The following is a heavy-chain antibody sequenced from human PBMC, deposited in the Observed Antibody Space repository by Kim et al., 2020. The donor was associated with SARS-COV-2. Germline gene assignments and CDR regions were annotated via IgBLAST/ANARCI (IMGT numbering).Heavy chain of an antibody. CDR2: IIPNIGVT. Sequence: ASVKVSCKASEYTFTAYNLHWVRQAPGQGPEWMGRIIPNIGVTIYAQKFRGRVTMTRDTPITTVYMALSRLTSDDTVVYYCARGTNYYFDLWCQGTLVTV. V-gene: IGHV1-2*05. J-gene: IGHJ4*02. CDR1: EYTFTAYN. CDR3: ARGTNYYFDL.